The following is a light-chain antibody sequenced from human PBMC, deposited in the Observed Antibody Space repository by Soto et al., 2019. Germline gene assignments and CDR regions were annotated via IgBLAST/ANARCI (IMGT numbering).Light chain of an antibody. J-gene: IGKJ1*01. Sequence: EVVMTQSPATLSVSPGERATLSCRASQSVSSNLAWYQQKPGQAPRLLIYGASTRASGIPARFSGSGSGTVVTLTISSLQSEDFAVYYCQQYNNWPLWTFGQGSKVEIK. CDR3: QQYNNWPLWT. V-gene: IGKV3-15*01. CDR1: QSVSSN. CDR2: GAS.